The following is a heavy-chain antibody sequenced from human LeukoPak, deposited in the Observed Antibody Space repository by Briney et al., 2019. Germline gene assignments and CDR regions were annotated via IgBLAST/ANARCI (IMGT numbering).Heavy chain of an antibody. J-gene: IGHJ4*02. D-gene: IGHD3-10*01. V-gene: IGHV3-9*03. CDR3: AKDIGRFGELCDY. CDR2: ISWNSGSI. CDR1: GFTFDDYA. Sequence: GGSLRLSCAASGFTFDDYAMHWVRQAPGKGLEWVSGISWNSGSIGYADSVKGRFTISRDNAKNSLYLQMNSLRAEDMALYYCAKDIGRFGELCDYWGQGTLVTVSS.